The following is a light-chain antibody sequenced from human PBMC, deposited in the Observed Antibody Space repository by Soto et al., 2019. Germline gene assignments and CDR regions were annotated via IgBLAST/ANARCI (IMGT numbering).Light chain of an antibody. J-gene: IGKJ4*01. CDR2: GAS. CDR3: KHYNYCPYT. Sequence: EIVMTQSPATLSLSPGERATLSCRASQTIDNTLAWYQRKPGLARRVLVYGASTWATGVPARLTGSAAGTAFPLPISSLRSQDFAVYYCKHYNYCPYTFGGGNKVDMK. V-gene: IGKV3-15*01. CDR1: QTIDNT.